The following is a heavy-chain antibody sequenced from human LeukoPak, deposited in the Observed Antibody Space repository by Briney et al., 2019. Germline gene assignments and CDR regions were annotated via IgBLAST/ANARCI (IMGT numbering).Heavy chain of an antibody. CDR3: ARERRGYSYGFNDAFDI. D-gene: IGHD5-18*01. J-gene: IGHJ3*02. CDR1: GGSISSYY. CDR2: IYYSGST. Sequence: SETLSLTCTVSGGSISSYYWSWIRQPPGKGLEWIGYIYYSGSTNYNPSLKSRVTISVDTSKNQFSLKLSSVTAADTAVYYCARERRGYSYGFNDAFDIWGQGTMVTVSS. V-gene: IGHV4-59*01.